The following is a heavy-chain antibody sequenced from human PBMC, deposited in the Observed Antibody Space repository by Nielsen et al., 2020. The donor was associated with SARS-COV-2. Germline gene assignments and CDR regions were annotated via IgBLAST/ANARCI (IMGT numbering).Heavy chain of an antibody. CDR1: GFTFSSYG. J-gene: IGHJ6*02. Sequence: GESLKISCAASGFTFSSYGMHWVRQAPGKGLEWVAVISYDGSNKYYADSVKGRFTISRDNSKNTLYLQMNSLRAEDTAVYYCAKATYDILTGYYRDYYYGMDVWGQGTTVTVSS. CDR3: AKATYDILTGYYRDYYYGMDV. D-gene: IGHD3-9*01. V-gene: IGHV3-30*18. CDR2: ISYDGSNK.